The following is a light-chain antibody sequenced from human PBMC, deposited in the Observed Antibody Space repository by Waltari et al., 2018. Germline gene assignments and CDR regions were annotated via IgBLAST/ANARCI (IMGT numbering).Light chain of an antibody. CDR3: QQHYSTPRT. CDR1: QNLLYSSNNKNY. Sequence: DIVMTQSPDSLAVSLGERATINCKSSQNLLYSSNNKNYLAWYQLKPGQAPKLLFYWASTRESGVPDRFSGSGSGTEFTLTSNSLQAEDVAVYYCQQHYSTPRTFGQGTKVEIK. CDR2: WAS. V-gene: IGKV4-1*01. J-gene: IGKJ1*01.